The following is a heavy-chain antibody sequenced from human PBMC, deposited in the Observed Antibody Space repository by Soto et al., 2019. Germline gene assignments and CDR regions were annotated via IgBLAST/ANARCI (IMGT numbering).Heavy chain of an antibody. CDR2: INWNGGST. J-gene: IGHJ4*02. Sequence: GSLRLSCAASGFTFDDYGMSWVRQAPGKGLEWVSGINWNGGSTGYADSVKGRFTISRDNAKNSLYLQMNSLRAEDTALYYCARDFKDDILTGTTFDYWGQGTLVTVSS. CDR1: GFTFDDYG. CDR3: ARDFKDDILTGTTFDY. V-gene: IGHV3-20*04. D-gene: IGHD3-9*01.